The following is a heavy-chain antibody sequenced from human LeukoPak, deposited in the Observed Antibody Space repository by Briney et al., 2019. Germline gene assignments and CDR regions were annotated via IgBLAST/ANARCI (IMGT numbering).Heavy chain of an antibody. CDR2: IYYSGST. CDR3: ASGDIVVVVAATPSNWFDP. V-gene: IGHV4-39*01. D-gene: IGHD2-15*01. Sequence: SETLSLTCTVSGGSISSSSYYWGWIRQPPGKGLEWIGSIYYSGSTYYNPSLKSRVTISVDTSKNQFSLKLSSVTAADTAVYYCASGDIVVVVAATPSNWFDPWGQGTLVTVSS. CDR1: GGSISSSSYY. J-gene: IGHJ5*02.